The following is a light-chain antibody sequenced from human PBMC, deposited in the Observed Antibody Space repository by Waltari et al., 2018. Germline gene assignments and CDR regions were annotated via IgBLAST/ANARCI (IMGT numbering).Light chain of an antibody. CDR3: QQYNDWPPLT. J-gene: IGKJ4*01. CDR2: GAS. CDR1: QSVSRF. V-gene: IGKV3-15*01. Sequence: CRASQSVSRFVAWYQQKPGQAPRLLISGASSRATGIPARFSGSGSGTEFTLTISSLQSEDFAIYYCQQYNDWPPLTFGGGTKLEIK.